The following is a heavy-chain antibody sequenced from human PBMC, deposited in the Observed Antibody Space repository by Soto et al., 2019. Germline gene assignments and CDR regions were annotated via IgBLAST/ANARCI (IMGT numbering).Heavy chain of an antibody. CDR3: AKDGDPSGYYYARLSVGFQH. D-gene: IGHD3-22*01. Sequence: EVQLLESGGGLVQPGGSLRLSCAASGFTFSSYAMSWVRQAPGKGLEWVSAISGSGGSTYYADSVKGRFTISRDNSKNTLYLQMNSLRAEDTAVYYCAKDGDPSGYYYARLSVGFQHWGQGTLVTVSS. CDR1: GFTFSSYA. V-gene: IGHV3-23*01. CDR2: ISGSGGST. J-gene: IGHJ1*01.